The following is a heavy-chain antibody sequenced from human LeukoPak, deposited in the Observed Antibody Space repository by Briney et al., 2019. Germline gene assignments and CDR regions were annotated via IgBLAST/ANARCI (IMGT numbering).Heavy chain of an antibody. Sequence: SETLCLTCTVSGYSISSGNYWDWIRQPPGKGLEWIGSIYHSGSTYYNPSLKSRVTISVDTSKNQFSLKLSSVTAADTAVYYCAKRYCSSTTCYDDRGAFDYWGQGTLVTVSS. CDR3: AKRYCSSTTCYDDRGAFDY. CDR2: IYHSGST. CDR1: GYSISSGNY. V-gene: IGHV4-38-2*02. D-gene: IGHD2-2*01. J-gene: IGHJ4*02.